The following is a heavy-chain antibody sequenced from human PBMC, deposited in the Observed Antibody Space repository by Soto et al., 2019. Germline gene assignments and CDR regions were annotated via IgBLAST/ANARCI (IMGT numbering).Heavy chain of an antibody. Sequence: GASVKVSCKTSGYSFTNYAIHWVRQAPGESLEWLGWINAGVGETKYSQILQGRVTITRDTSANTAYMELRSLRYEDTAVYYCATDGLSSSGGHGIDPWGQGTLVTVSS. J-gene: IGHJ5*02. D-gene: IGHD6-6*01. CDR1: GYSFTNYA. CDR2: INAGVGET. V-gene: IGHV1-3*01. CDR3: ATDGLSSSGGHGIDP.